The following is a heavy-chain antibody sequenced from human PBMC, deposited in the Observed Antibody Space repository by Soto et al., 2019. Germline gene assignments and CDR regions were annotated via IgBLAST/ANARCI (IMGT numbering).Heavy chain of an antibody. J-gene: IGHJ6*02. V-gene: IGHV1-69*01. Sequence: QVQLEQSGGEVKKPGSSVKVSCKASGVTFSKFIMTWVRQAPGLGLEWVGGIIPIFGTANYAQKFQGRVTITADESTSTSYVEVSNLRSEDTAVYYCAKVRYSSPMGYYYGMDVWGQGTAVTVSS. CDR2: IIPIFGTA. CDR1: GVTFSKFI. D-gene: IGHD6-19*01. CDR3: AKVRYSSPMGYYYGMDV.